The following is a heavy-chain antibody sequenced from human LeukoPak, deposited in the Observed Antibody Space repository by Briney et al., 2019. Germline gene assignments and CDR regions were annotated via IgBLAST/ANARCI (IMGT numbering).Heavy chain of an antibody. J-gene: IGHJ3*02. CDR2: INNSGST. Sequence: SETLSLTCAVFGGSFSGYYWSWIRQPPGKGLEWIGQINNSGSTNYNPSLKSRVTISVDTSKNQFSLKLSSVIAADTAVYYCARRPSPYYYDSSGYHGAFDIWGQGTMVTVSS. CDR1: GGSFSGYY. CDR3: ARRPSPYYYDSSGYHGAFDI. D-gene: IGHD3-22*01. V-gene: IGHV4-34*01.